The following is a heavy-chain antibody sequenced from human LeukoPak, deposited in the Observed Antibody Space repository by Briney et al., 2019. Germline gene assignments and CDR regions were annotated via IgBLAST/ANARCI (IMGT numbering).Heavy chain of an antibody. CDR1: GFPFSTYW. D-gene: IGHD2-8*01. CDR2: IKEDGSEK. J-gene: IGHJ5*02. V-gene: IGHV3-7*04. CDR3: ARGKNGAS. Sequence: GGSLRLSCAASGFPFSTYWMAWVRQSPGKGLEWVANIKEDGSEKYYVDSVKDRFIISRDNAKNSVFLQVNSLRAEDTAVYYCARGKNGASWGQGTLVTVSS.